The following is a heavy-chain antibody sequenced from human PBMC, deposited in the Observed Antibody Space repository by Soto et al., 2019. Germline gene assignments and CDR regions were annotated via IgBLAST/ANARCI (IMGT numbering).Heavy chain of an antibody. J-gene: IGHJ6*02. V-gene: IGHV3-48*03. CDR3: AKGKESTAADYYYALDV. CDR2: ISSSGSTV. CDR1: GFTFSSYE. D-gene: IGHD1-1*01. Sequence: GGSLRLSCAASGFTFSSYEMNWVRQSPGTGLEWVSYISSSGSTVYYADSVKGRFTISRDNTQNSLYLQMNSLGAEDTAVYYCAKGKESTAADYYYALDVWGQGTTVTVSS.